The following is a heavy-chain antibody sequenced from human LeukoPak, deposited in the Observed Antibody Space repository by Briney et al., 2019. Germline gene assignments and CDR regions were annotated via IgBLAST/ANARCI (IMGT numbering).Heavy chain of an antibody. Sequence: ASVKVSCKASGYTFTNYDINWVRQATGQGLEWIGRMSPNSGNTAYAQKFQGRVTITRDTSISTAYMEVSSLTSEDTAVYYCARGRCVGSPNCFYFDSWGQGTLVTVSS. CDR1: GYTFTNYD. CDR3: ARGRCVGSPNCFYFDS. J-gene: IGHJ4*02. V-gene: IGHV1-8*03. CDR2: MSPNSGNT. D-gene: IGHD2-15*01.